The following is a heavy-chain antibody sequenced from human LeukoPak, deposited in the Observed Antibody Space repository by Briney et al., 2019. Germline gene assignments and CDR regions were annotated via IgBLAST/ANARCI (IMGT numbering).Heavy chain of an antibody. CDR1: GGSISSGDYY. V-gene: IGHV4-30-4*01. CDR2: IYYSGST. CDR3: AREGYGVSNWFDP. D-gene: IGHD4-17*01. J-gene: IGHJ5*02. Sequence: PSQTLSLTCTVSGGSISSGDYYWSWIRQPPGTGLEWIGYIYYSGSTYYNPSLKGRVTISVDTSKNQFSLKLSSVTAADTAVYYCAREGYGVSNWFDPWGQGTLVTVSS.